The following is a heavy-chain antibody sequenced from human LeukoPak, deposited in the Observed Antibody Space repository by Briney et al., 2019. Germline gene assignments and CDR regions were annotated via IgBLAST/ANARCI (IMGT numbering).Heavy chain of an antibody. CDR2: FDPEDGET. Sequence: ASVKVSCKVSGYTLTELSMHWVRQAPGKGLEGMGGFDPEDGETIYAQKFQGRVTMTEDTSTDTAYIELSSLRSEDTAVYYCATHTYYYDSSGYQDWGQGTLVTVSS. CDR1: GYTLTELS. V-gene: IGHV1-24*01. CDR3: ATHTYYYDSSGYQD. J-gene: IGHJ4*02. D-gene: IGHD3-22*01.